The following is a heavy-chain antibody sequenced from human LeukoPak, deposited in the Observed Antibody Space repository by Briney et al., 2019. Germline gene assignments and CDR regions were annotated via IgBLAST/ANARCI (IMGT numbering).Heavy chain of an antibody. CDR2: ISYDGSNK. CDR1: GFTFSSYA. Sequence: GRSLRLSCAASGFTFSSYAMHWVRQAPGKGLEWVAVISYDGSNKYYADSAKGRFTISRDNSKNTLYLQMNSLRAEDTAVYYCARSAMIVVVTTLDYWGQGTLVTVSS. J-gene: IGHJ4*02. D-gene: IGHD3-22*01. V-gene: IGHV3-30-3*01. CDR3: ARSAMIVVVTTLDY.